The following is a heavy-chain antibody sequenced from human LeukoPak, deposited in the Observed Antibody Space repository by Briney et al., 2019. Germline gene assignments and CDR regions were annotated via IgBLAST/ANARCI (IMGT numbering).Heavy chain of an antibody. Sequence: ASVKVSCKASGYTFTGYYMHWVRQAPGQGLEWMGWINPNSGGTNYARKFQGRVTMTRDTSISTAYMELSRLRSDDTAVYYCATQREYYYDSSGPYYFDYWGQGTLVTVSS. CDR3: ATQREYYYDSSGPYYFDY. D-gene: IGHD3-22*01. CDR2: INPNSGGT. CDR1: GYTFTGYY. V-gene: IGHV1-2*02. J-gene: IGHJ4*02.